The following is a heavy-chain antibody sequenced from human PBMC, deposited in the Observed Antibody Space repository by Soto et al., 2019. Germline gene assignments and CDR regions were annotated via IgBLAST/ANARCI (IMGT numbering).Heavy chain of an antibody. CDR1: GFTFDDYA. V-gene: IGHV3-9*01. CDR2: ISWNSGSI. Sequence: GGSLRLSCAASGFTFDDYAMHWVRQAPGKGLEWVSGISWNSGSIGYADSVKGRFTISRDNAKNSLYLQMNSLRAEDTALYYCAKDNDFWSGCLDYWGQGTLVTVSS. CDR3: AKDNDFWSGCLDY. D-gene: IGHD3-3*01. J-gene: IGHJ4*02.